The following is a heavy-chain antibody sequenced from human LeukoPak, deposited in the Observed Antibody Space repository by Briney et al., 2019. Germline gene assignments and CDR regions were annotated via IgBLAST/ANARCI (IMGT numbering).Heavy chain of an antibody. CDR2: IIGSGGTT. CDR1: GFTFSTYA. Sequence: GGSLRLSCAASGFTFSTYAMNWVRQAPGKGLEWVSAIIGSGGTTYYADSVKGRFTISRDNSKNTLYLQMNSLGGEDTAVYYCARSSYYAADYWGQGALVTVSS. CDR3: ARSSYYAADY. V-gene: IGHV3-23*01. J-gene: IGHJ4*02. D-gene: IGHD2/OR15-2a*01.